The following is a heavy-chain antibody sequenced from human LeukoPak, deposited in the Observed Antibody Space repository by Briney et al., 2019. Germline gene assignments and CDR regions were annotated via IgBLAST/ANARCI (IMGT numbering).Heavy chain of an antibody. J-gene: IGHJ4*02. CDR2: IYHGGSI. CDR3: ARAYCACDCSVRHIFFDH. V-gene: IGHV4-38-2*02. D-gene: IGHD2-21*02. CDR1: SYCISSGYY. Sequence: SETLSLTCTVSSYCISSGYYWGWIPQPPGKGLEWIGSIYHGGSINYNPSLKSRVTISVETSKNQFSLKLTSVTAATPAVYYCARAYCACDCSVRHIFFDHWGQGRLVSVSS.